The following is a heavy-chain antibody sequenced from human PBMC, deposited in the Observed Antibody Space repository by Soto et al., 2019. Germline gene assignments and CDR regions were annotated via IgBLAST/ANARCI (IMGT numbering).Heavy chain of an antibody. CDR1: AGTFSSYT. Sequence: QVQLVQSGAEVKKPGSSVKVSCKASAGTFSSYTISWVRQAPGQGREWMGRIIPISGIANYAQKYQDRVTITADKSTSPAYMELSRLGSEDTAVYYCARSAWGADVYDSRDDYWGQGTLVTVSS. CDR3: ARSAWGADVYDSRDDY. V-gene: IGHV1-69*02. D-gene: IGHD5-12*01. J-gene: IGHJ4*02. CDR2: IIPISGIA.